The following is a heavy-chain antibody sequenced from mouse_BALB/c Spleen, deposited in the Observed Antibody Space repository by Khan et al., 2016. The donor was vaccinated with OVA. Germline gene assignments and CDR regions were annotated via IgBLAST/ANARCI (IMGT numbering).Heavy chain of an antibody. J-gene: IGHJ2*01. Sequence: EVQLQQSGPELVRPGASVKISCKASGYSFTGYFMNWVMQSHGKSLAWIGRINPHIGETFYNQRFKDKATLTVDESSSTAHMELRSLASEDSAVYDCTRIYRSDFDYWGQGTTLTVSS. CDR2: INPHIGET. CDR1: GYSFTGYF. V-gene: IGHV1-20*02. D-gene: IGHD1-1*01. CDR3: TRIYRSDFDY.